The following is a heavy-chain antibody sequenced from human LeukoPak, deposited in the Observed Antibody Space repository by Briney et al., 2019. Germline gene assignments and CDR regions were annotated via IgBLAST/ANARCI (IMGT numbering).Heavy chain of an antibody. CDR2: IIPIFGTA. Sequence: SVKVSCKASGGTFSSYAISWVRQAPGQGLEWMGGIIPIFGTANYAQKFQGRVTITADESTSTAYMELSSLRSEDTAVYYCARTLGGYEYYYCGMDVWGKGTTVTVSS. CDR1: GGTFSSYA. J-gene: IGHJ6*04. CDR3: ARTLGGYEYYYCGMDV. D-gene: IGHD5-12*01. V-gene: IGHV1-69*13.